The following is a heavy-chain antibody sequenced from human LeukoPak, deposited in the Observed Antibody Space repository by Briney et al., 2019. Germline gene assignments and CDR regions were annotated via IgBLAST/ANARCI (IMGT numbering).Heavy chain of an antibody. J-gene: IGHJ4*02. CDR3: ARGAAGYSYG. Sequence: SETLSLTCTVSGGSISSYYWSWVRQPPGKGLEWIGHIYYSGSTNYNPSLKSRVTISIDTSKNQFSLRLSSETAADTAVYYCARGAAGYSYGWGQGTLVTVSS. D-gene: IGHD5-18*01. CDR1: GGSISSYY. V-gene: IGHV4-59*01. CDR2: IYYSGST.